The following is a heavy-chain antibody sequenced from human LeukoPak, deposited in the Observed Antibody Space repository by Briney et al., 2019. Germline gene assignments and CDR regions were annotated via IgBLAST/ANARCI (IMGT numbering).Heavy chain of an antibody. CDR1: GGSISSYY. CDR3: AGPPAMVTGYYYYYMDV. CDR2: IYYSGST. D-gene: IGHD5-18*01. V-gene: IGHV4-59*01. Sequence: SETLSLTCTVSGGSISSYYWSWIRQPPGKGLEWIGYIYYSGSTNYNPSLKSRVTISVDTSKNQFSLKLSSVTAADTAVYYCAGPPAMVTGYYYYYMDVWGKGTMLTVSS. J-gene: IGHJ6*03.